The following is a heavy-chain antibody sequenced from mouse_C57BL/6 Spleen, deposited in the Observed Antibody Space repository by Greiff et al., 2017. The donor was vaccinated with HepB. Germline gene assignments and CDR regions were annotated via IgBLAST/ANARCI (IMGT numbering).Heavy chain of an antibody. D-gene: IGHD3-2*02. J-gene: IGHJ2*01. CDR3: ARSAGDSSGYRDY. CDR2: IYPRSGNT. CDR1: GYTFTSYG. Sequence: QVQLKESGAELARPGASVKLSCKASGYTFTSYGISWVKQRTGQGLEWIGEIYPRSGNTYYNEKFKGKATLTADKSSSTAYMELRSLTSEDSAVYFCARSAGDSSGYRDYWGQGTTLTVSS. V-gene: IGHV1-81*01.